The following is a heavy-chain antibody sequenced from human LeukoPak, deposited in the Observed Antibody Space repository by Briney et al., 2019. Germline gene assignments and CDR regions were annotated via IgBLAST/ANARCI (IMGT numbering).Heavy chain of an antibody. Sequence: PSETLSLTCTVSGYSISSGYYWGRIRQPPGKGLEWIGSIYHSGSTYYNPSLKRRVTISVDTSKNQFSLKLSSVTAADTAVYYCARERGDYYDSSGFDYWGQGTLVTVSS. D-gene: IGHD3-22*01. CDR2: IYHSGST. CDR1: GYSISSGYY. V-gene: IGHV4-38-2*02. CDR3: ARERGDYYDSSGFDY. J-gene: IGHJ4*02.